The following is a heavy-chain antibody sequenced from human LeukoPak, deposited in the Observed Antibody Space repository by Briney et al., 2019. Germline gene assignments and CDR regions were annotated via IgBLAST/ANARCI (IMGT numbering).Heavy chain of an antibody. D-gene: IGHD3-3*02. V-gene: IGHV1-8*01. CDR2: MNPNSGNT. CDR1: GYTFTSYD. Sequence: ASVKVSCKASGYTFTSYDINWVRQATGQGLEWMGWMNPNSGNTGYAQKFQGRVTMTRNTSTRTFFMELSSLRSEDTAVYYCARDPSIFGGPGNFDVWGQGTMITVSS. J-gene: IGHJ3*01. CDR3: ARDPSIFGGPGNFDV.